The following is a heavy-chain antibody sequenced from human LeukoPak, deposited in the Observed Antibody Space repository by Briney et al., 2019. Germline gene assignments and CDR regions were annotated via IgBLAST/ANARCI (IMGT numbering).Heavy chain of an antibody. CDR1: GFTLSWHW. D-gene: IGHD2-21*02. CDR2: IKQDGSEK. CDR3: TSWGDTTAEYFQR. J-gene: IGHJ1*01. Sequence: GGSLRLSWAASGFTLSWHWVSWVRQAPGEGLEWVANIKQDGSEKYYVDSVKGRFTISRDNAQNSMYLQMNSLRVEDTAVYYCTSWGDTTAEYFQRWGQGTLVTVSS. V-gene: IGHV3-7*01.